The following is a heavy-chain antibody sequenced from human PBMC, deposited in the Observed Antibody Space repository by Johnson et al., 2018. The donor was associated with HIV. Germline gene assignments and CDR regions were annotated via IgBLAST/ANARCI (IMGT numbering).Heavy chain of an antibody. Sequence: QLVESGGGVIRPGGSLRLSCAASGFTFDDYAMHWVRQAPGKGLEWVSGISWNSGSIGYADSVKGRFTISRDNAKNSLYLQMNSMRAEDTALYYCAKDREFRVTREGVAFDIWGQGTMVTVSS. V-gene: IGHV3-9*01. D-gene: IGHD1-26*01. J-gene: IGHJ3*02. CDR1: GFTFDDYA. CDR2: ISWNSGSI. CDR3: AKDREFRVTREGVAFDI.